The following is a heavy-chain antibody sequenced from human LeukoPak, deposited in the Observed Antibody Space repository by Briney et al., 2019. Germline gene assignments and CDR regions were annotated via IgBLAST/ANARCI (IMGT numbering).Heavy chain of an antibody. CDR3: ARNGDYGDYGNYFDY. V-gene: IGHV4-31*03. CDR2: IYYSGST. Sequence: SQTLSLTCTVSGGSISSGGYYRSWIRQHPGKGLEWIGYIYYSGSTYYNRSLTSRVTISVDTSKNQFSLKLSSVTAADTAVYYCARNGDYGDYGNYFDYWGQGTLVTVSS. D-gene: IGHD4-17*01. J-gene: IGHJ4*02. CDR1: GGSISSGGYY.